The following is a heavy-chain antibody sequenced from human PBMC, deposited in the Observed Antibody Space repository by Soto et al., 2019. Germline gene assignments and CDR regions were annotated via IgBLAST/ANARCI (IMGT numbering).Heavy chain of an antibody. V-gene: IGHV4-39*01. CDR3: TTTIFGVVIPNYYYMDV. CDR2: IYYSGST. D-gene: IGHD3-3*01. CDR1: GGSISSSSYY. Sequence: SETLSLTCTVSGGSISSSSYYWGWIRQPPGKGLEWIGSIYYSGSTYYNPSLKSRVTISVDTSKNQFSLKLSSVTAADTAVYYCTTTIFGVVIPNYYYMDVWGKGTTVTVSS. J-gene: IGHJ6*03.